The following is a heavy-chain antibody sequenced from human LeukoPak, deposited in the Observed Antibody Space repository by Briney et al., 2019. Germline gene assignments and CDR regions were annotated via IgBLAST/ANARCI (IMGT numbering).Heavy chain of an antibody. CDR2: IIPILGIA. D-gene: IGHD3-10*01. CDR3: ARDGGTMVRGVLNWFDP. V-gene: IGHV1-69*04. J-gene: IGHJ5*02. Sequence: ASVKVSCKASGGTFSSYAISWVRQAPGQGLEWMGRIIPILGIANYAQKFQGRVTITTDESTSTAYMELSSLRSEDTAVYYCARDGGTMVRGVLNWFDPWGQGTLVTVSS. CDR1: GGTFSSYA.